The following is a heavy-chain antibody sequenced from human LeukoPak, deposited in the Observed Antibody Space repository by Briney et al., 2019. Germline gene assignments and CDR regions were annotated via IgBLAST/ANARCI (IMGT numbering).Heavy chain of an antibody. CDR1: GGSISSYY. CDR2: IYYSGST. Sequence: SETLSLTCTVSGGSISSYYWSWIRQPPGKGLEWIGYIYYSGSTSYNPSLKSRVTISVDTSKNQFSLKLSSVTAADTAVYYCARGPIVVVAAAHFDYWGQGTLVTVSS. CDR3: ARGPIVVVAAAHFDY. J-gene: IGHJ4*02. D-gene: IGHD2-15*01. V-gene: IGHV4-59*01.